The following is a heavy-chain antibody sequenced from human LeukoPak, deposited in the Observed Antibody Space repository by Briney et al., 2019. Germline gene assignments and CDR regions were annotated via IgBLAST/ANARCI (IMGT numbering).Heavy chain of an antibody. CDR3: ARDPRKQMYYASWTGRTPRGFDY. V-gene: IGHV3-7*01. CDR2: IKQNGSET. CDR1: GFTFSSYW. J-gene: IGHJ4*02. Sequence: GGSLRLSCAASGFTFSSYWMSWVRQAPGKGLEWVPNIKQNGSETYYVDSVKGRFTISRDNAKNSLYLQMNSLIAEDTALYYCARDPRKQMYYASWTGRTPRGFDYWGQGTLVTVSS. D-gene: IGHD3-3*01.